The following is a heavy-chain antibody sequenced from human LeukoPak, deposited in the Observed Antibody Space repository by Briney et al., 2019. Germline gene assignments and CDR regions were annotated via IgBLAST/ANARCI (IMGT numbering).Heavy chain of an antibody. Sequence: PGGSLRLSCAASGFTFSSYAMSWVRQAPGKGLEWVSAISGSGGSTYYADSVRGRFTISRDNSKNTLYLQMNSLRAEDTAVYYCASLMVYAIRDYYYGMDVWGQGTTVTVSS. V-gene: IGHV3-23*01. CDR2: ISGSGGST. D-gene: IGHD2-8*01. CDR1: GFTFSSYA. CDR3: ASLMVYAIRDYYYGMDV. J-gene: IGHJ6*02.